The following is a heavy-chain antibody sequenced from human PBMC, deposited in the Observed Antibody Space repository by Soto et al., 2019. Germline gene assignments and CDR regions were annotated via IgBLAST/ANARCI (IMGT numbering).Heavy chain of an antibody. Sequence: PSETLSLTCAVSDYSITIGYYWGWIRQPPGKGLEWIGNIYHSGSTYYSPSLKSRVTISVDTSKNRFSLKLSSVTAADTAVYYCARESGSGWYFFDYWGQGTLVTVSS. CDR1: DYSITIGYY. D-gene: IGHD6-19*01. V-gene: IGHV4-38-2*02. CDR3: ARESGSGWYFFDY. CDR2: IYHSGST. J-gene: IGHJ4*02.